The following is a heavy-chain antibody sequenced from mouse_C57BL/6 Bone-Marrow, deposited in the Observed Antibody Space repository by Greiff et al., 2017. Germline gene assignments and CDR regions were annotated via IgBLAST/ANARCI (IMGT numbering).Heavy chain of an antibody. D-gene: IGHD2-13*01. CDR3: ARVTRGYHPAY. V-gene: IGHV1-55*01. J-gene: IGHJ3*01. Sequence: QVQLQQPGAALVKPGASVKMSCKASGYTFTSYWINWVKQRPGHGLEWIGDIYPGSGSTTYNEKFKSKATLTVAPSSSTAYMQLSSLTSEESSVYYGARVTRGYHPAYWGQGTLVTVSA. CDR1: GYTFTSYW. CDR2: IYPGSGST.